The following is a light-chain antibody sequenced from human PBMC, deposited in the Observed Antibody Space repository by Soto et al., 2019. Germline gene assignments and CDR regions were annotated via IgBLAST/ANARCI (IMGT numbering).Light chain of an antibody. CDR3: RQYSTYWLT. Sequence: DIQMTQSPSTLSASVGDRVTITCRASQSISAWLSWYQQKPGKAPKLLIYQASILEDGVPSRCSGSGSGTEFTLTISSLEPDDFSTDYCRQYSTYWLTFGRGTKVEIK. V-gene: IGKV1-5*03. CDR2: QAS. J-gene: IGKJ4*01. CDR1: QSISAW.